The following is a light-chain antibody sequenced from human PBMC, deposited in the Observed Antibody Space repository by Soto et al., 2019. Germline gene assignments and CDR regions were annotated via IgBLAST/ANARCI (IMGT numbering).Light chain of an antibody. V-gene: IGLV4-69*01. CDR1: SGHSNYA. CDR3: QTWGTGIVI. Sequence: QSVLTQSPSASASLGALVKLTCTLSSGHSNYAIAWHQQQPEKGPRYLMKLNRDGSHSKGDGIPNRFSGSSSGAERYLTISSLQSEDEADYYCQTWGTGIVIFGGGTKLTVL. J-gene: IGLJ2*01. CDR2: LNRDGSH.